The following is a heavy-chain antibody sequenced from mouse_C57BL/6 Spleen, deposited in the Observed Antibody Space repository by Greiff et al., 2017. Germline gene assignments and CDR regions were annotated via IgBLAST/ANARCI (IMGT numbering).Heavy chain of an antibody. CDR1: GFNIKDYY. V-gene: IGHV14-2*01. CDR3: APYYYGSSPACFAY. Sequence: EVKLMESGAELVKPGASVKLSCTASGFNIKDYYMHWVKQRTEQGLEWIGRIDPGDGATKYAPKFQGKAPITAETSSNTPYLQLTSLTAEDTAVYYCAPYYYGSSPACFAYWGQGTLVTVSA. CDR2: IDPGDGAT. J-gene: IGHJ3*01. D-gene: IGHD1-1*01.